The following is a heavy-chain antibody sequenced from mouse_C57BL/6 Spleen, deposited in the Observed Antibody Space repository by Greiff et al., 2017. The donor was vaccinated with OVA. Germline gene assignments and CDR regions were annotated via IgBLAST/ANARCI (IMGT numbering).Heavy chain of an antibody. J-gene: IGHJ2*01. CDR1: GYTFTSYW. CDR2: IDPSDSYT. V-gene: IGHV1-50*01. Sequence: QVHVKQPGAELVKPGASVKLSCKASGYTFTSYWMQWVKQRPGQGLEWIGEIDPSDSYTNYNQKFKGKATLTVDTSSSTAYMQLSSLTSEDSAVYYCARGGYYDYDGNFDYWGQGTTLTVSS. D-gene: IGHD2-4*01. CDR3: ARGGYYDYDGNFDY.